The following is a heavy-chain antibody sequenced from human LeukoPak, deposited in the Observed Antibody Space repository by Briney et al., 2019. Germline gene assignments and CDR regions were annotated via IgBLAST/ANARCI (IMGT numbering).Heavy chain of an antibody. D-gene: IGHD3-9*01. CDR1: GDTFTSYA. CDR3: ARVLVMRDFDP. J-gene: IGHJ5*02. CDR2: IIPNSGGT. Sequence: GASAKVSCKASGDTFTSYAISWVRQAPGQGLEWMGGIIPNSGGTNYAQKFQGRVTMARDTSISTAYMELSRLRSDDTAVYYCARVLVMRDFDPWGQGTLVTVSS. V-gene: IGHV1-2*02.